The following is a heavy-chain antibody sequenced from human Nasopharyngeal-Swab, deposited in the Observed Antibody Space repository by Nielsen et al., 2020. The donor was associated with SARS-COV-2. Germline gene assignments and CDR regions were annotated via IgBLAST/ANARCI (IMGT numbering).Heavy chain of an antibody. CDR3: ARGTVFGVANGMDV. Sequence: GESLKISCAASGFTFRDYSMNWDRQAPGKGLEWVSSIGRYGTDIFHADSVKGRFSVFRDAANKSIYLQMRSLRAEDTAVYYCARGTVFGVANGMDVWGQGTTVTVSS. CDR1: GFTFRDYS. V-gene: IGHV3-21*01. CDR2: IGRYGTDI. D-gene: IGHD3-3*01. J-gene: IGHJ6*02.